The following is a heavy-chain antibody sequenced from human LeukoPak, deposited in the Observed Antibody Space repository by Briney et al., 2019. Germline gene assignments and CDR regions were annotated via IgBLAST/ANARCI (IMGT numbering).Heavy chain of an antibody. Sequence: ASVKVSCKASGYTFTSYDINWVRQATGQGLEWMGWMNPNSGNTGYAQKFQGRVTMTRDTSISTAYMELSSLRSEDTAVYYCARGRPRYYDSSGDRGFVDYWGQGTLVTVSS. CDR1: GYTFTSYD. CDR2: MNPNSGNT. D-gene: IGHD3-22*01. V-gene: IGHV1-8*01. CDR3: ARGRPRYYDSSGDRGFVDY. J-gene: IGHJ4*02.